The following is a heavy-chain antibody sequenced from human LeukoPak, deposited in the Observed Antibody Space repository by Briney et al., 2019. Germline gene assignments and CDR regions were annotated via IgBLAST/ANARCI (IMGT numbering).Heavy chain of an antibody. CDR2: INPKSGGT. CDR3: ARQHSSGYYSPHYYYGMDV. Sequence: VASVKVSCKASEYTFTGYYMHWVRQAPGQGLEWMGWINPKSGGTHYAPKFQGRVTMTRDTSISTAYMELSRLRSDDTAVYYCARQHSSGYYSPHYYYGMDVWGQGTTVTVSS. J-gene: IGHJ6*02. CDR1: EYTFTGYY. D-gene: IGHD3-22*01. V-gene: IGHV1-2*02.